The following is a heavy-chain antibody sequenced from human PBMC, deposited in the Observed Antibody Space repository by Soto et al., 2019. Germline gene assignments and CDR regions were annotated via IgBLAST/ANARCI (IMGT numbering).Heavy chain of an antibody. J-gene: IGHJ6*02. D-gene: IGHD2-15*01. CDR1: GFTFSDYY. V-gene: IGHV3-11*01. Sequence: GGSLRLSCAASGFTFSDYYMSWIRQAPGKGLEWVSYISSCGSTIYYADSVKGRFTISRDNAKNSLYLQMNSLRAEDTAVYYCASSEVAATGDVWGQGTTVTVSS. CDR2: ISSCGSTI. CDR3: ASSEVAATGDV.